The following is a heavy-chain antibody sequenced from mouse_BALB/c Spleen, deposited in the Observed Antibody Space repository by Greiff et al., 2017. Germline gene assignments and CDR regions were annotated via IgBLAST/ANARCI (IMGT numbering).Heavy chain of an antibody. J-gene: IGHJ4*01. Sequence: EVQLQESGPGLVKPSQSLSLTCTVTGYSITSDYAWNWIRQFPGNKLEWMGYISYSGSTSYNPSLKSRISITRDTSKNQFFLQLNSVTTEDTATYYCARWLGHAMDYWGQGTSVTVSS. V-gene: IGHV3-2*02. D-gene: IGHD2-2*01. CDR2: ISYSGST. CDR1: GYSITSDYA. CDR3: ARWLGHAMDY.